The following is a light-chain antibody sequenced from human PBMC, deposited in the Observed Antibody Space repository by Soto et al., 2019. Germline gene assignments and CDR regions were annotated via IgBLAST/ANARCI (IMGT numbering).Light chain of an antibody. V-gene: IGLV1-51*02. CDR1: SSNIGNNY. Sequence: QSVLTQPPSVSAAPGQKVTISCSGSSSNIGNNYVSWYQQLPRTAPKLLIYENNKRPSGIPDRFSGSKSGTSATLGITGLQTGDEADYYCGTWDTSLSAEVVFGGGTKLTDL. J-gene: IGLJ2*01. CDR3: GTWDTSLSAEVV. CDR2: ENN.